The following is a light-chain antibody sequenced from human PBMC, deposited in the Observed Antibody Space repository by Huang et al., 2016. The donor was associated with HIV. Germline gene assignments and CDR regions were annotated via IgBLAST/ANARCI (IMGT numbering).Light chain of an antibody. CDR1: PIVRNN. J-gene: IGKJ3*01. CDR2: DAS. V-gene: IGKV3-15*01. Sequence: EIVMTQSPGTLSVSPGERAPLSCRASPIVRNNLAWYQQKPGQAPRLLIYDASTRATGGPARFSGSGAGTQFTLSISSLQSEDFAVYYCQQYDNWPPFTFGPGTKVDIK. CDR3: QQYDNWPPFT.